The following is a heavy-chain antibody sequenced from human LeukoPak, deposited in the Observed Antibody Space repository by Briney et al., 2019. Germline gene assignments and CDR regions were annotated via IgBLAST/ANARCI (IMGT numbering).Heavy chain of an antibody. CDR3: ASFGDYGMMDY. D-gene: IGHD4-17*01. V-gene: IGHV1-46*01. CDR2: VNPSGGST. Sequence: ASVKVSCKASGYTFTSYYLHWVRQAPGQGLEWMGMVNPSGGSTSYAQKFQGRVTMTRDTSTSTVYMELSSLRSEDTAVYYCASFGDYGMMDYWGQGTLVTVSS. J-gene: IGHJ4*02. CDR1: GYTFTSYY.